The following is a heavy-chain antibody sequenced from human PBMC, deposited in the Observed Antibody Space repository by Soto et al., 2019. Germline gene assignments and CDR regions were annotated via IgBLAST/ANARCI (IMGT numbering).Heavy chain of an antibody. Sequence: GASVKVSCKXSGGTFSSYAISWVRQARGQGLEWMGGIIPIFGTANYAQKFQGRVTITADESTSTAYMELSSPRSEDTAVYYCARDLAATVTTKGNYGMDVWGQGTTVTVSS. CDR3: ARDLAATVTTKGNYGMDV. CDR1: GGTFSSYA. J-gene: IGHJ6*02. D-gene: IGHD4-17*01. V-gene: IGHV1-69*13. CDR2: IIPIFGTA.